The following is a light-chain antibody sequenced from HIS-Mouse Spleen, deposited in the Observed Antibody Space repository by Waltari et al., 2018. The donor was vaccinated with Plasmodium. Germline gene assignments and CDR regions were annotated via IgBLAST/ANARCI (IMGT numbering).Light chain of an antibody. Sequence: EIVMTQSPATLSVSPGERATLSCRASQSVRRNLAWSQQKPGQAPRLLIYGASTRATGIPARFSGSGSGTEFTLTISSLQSEDFAGYYCQQYNNWSFTFGPGTKVDIK. V-gene: IGKV3-15*01. CDR1: QSVRRN. J-gene: IGKJ3*01. CDR2: GAS. CDR3: QQYNNWSFT.